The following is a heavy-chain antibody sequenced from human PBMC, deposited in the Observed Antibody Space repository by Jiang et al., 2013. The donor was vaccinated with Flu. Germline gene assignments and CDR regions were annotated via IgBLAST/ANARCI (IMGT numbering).Heavy chain of an antibody. D-gene: IGHD6-6*01. J-gene: IGHJ5*02. V-gene: IGHV1-18*01. Sequence: SGAEVKKPGASVKVSCKASGYTFTSYGISWVRQAPGQGLEWMGWISAYNGNTNYAQKLQGRVTVTSDTSTSTVYMELSSLRSEDTAVCYCARDHSSADISSWWFDPWGQGTLVIVSS. CDR1: GYTFTSYG. CDR2: ISAYNGNT. CDR3: ARDHSSADISSWWFDP.